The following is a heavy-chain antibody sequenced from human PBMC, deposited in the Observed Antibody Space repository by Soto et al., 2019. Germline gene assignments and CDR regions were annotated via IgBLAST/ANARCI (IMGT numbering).Heavy chain of an antibody. CDR3: ARGPGQLGGNLYNGMDV. Sequence: PSQTLSLTCSVSGGSISSGGFYWTWIRQHPGKGLEWIGFIYDSGSTYYNASLKSRATISGDTSKNQFSLKLSSVTSGDTALDYCARGPGQLGGNLYNGMDVWGQGTRVTVS. CDR1: GGSISSGGFY. J-gene: IGHJ6*02. CDR2: IYDSGST. D-gene: IGHD6-13*01. V-gene: IGHV4-31*03.